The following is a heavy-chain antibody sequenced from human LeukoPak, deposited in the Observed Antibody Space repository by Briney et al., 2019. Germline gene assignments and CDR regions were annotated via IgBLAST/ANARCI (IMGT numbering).Heavy chain of an antibody. Sequence: SETVSLTCTVSGGSLSGHYWSWMRQPPGKSLEWIGYVSYTGRTKYNPSLQSRVTISIDTSKSQFSLKLTSVTSADTAVYSCARLLDNDISGDPDTFDVWGQGTTVIVSS. V-gene: IGHV4-59*11. J-gene: IGHJ3*01. CDR1: GGSLSGHY. CDR3: ARLLDNDISGDPDTFDV. D-gene: IGHD3-22*01. CDR2: VSYTGRT.